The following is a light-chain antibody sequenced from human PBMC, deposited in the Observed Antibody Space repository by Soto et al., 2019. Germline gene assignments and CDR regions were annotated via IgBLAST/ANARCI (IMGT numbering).Light chain of an antibody. CDR3: QSYDSSLINYV. CDR1: TSNIGADYD. J-gene: IGLJ1*01. Sequence: QSVLTQPPSVSGAPGQRVTISCPGSTSNIGADYDVHWYQQLPGTAPKLLIYGSSDRPSGVPDRFSGSKSGTSASLAITGLQAEDEADYYCQSYDSSLINYVFGTGTKVTVL. V-gene: IGLV1-40*01. CDR2: GSS.